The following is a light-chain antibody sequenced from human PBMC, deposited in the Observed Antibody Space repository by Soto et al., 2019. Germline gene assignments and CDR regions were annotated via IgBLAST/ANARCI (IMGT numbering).Light chain of an antibody. Sequence: DIVMTQSPLSLPVTPGEPASISCRSSQSLLPGNGYNYLDWYLQKPGQSPQLLIYLGSNRASGVPDRFSCSGSCTDFTLKISRVEAEDVGVYYCMQALQTPVTFGQGTKLEIK. CDR3: MQALQTPVT. V-gene: IGKV2-28*01. CDR1: QSLLPGNGYNY. CDR2: LGS. J-gene: IGKJ2*01.